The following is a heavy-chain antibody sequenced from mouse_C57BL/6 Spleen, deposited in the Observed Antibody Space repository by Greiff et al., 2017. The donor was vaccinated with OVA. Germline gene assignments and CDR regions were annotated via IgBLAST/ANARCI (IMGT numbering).Heavy chain of an antibody. Sequence: EVMLVESGPELVKPGASVKIPCKASGYTFTDYNMDWVKQSHGKSLEWIGDINPNNGGTIYNHTFKGQATLTVDKSSSTAYMELRSLTSEDTAVYDCARRVYYYGSSYFDYWGQGTTLTVSS. J-gene: IGHJ2*01. CDR3: ARRVYYYGSSYFDY. CDR2: INPNNGGT. CDR1: GYTFTDYN. D-gene: IGHD1-1*01. V-gene: IGHV1-18*01.